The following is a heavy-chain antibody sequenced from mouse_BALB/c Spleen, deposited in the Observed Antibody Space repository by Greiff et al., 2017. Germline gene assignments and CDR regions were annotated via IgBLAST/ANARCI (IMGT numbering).Heavy chain of an antibody. Sequence: EVQLQQSGAELVKPGASVKLSCTASGFNIKDTYMHWVKQRPEQGLEWIGRIDPANGNTKYDPKFQGKATITADTSSNTAYLQLSSLTSEDTAVYYCARETMITVYAMDYWGQGTSVTVSS. D-gene: IGHD2-4*01. J-gene: IGHJ4*01. CDR1: GFNIKDTY. CDR2: IDPANGNT. CDR3: ARETMITVYAMDY. V-gene: IGHV14-3*02.